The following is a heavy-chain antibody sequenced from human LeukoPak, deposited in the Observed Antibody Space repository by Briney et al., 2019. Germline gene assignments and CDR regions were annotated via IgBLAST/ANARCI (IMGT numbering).Heavy chain of an antibody. Sequence: GGSLRLSCAASGFTFSSYAMSWVRQAPGKGLEWVSSISDSGITTYYADSVKGRFTISRDNSKNTLYLQMNSLRAEDTAVYYCAREVAGPLDAFDIWGQGTMVTISS. CDR3: AREVAGPLDAFDI. J-gene: IGHJ3*02. CDR2: ISDSGITT. CDR1: GFTFSSYA. V-gene: IGHV3-23*01.